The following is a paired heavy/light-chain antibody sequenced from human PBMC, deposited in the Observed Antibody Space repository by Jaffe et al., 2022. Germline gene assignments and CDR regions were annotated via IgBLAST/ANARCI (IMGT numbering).Heavy chain of an antibody. CDR1: GYSISSGYY. Sequence: QVQLQESGPGLVKPSETLSLTCAVSGYSISSGYYWGWIRQPPGKGLEWIGSIYHSGSTYYNPSLKSRVTISVDTSKNQFSLKLSSVTAADTAVYYCASPPGGAAAGKNYFDYWGQGTLVTVSS. J-gene: IGHJ4*02. D-gene: IGHD6-13*01. CDR3: ASPPGGAAAGKNYFDY. CDR2: IYHSGST. V-gene: IGHV4-38-2*01.
Light chain of an antibody. CDR3: QQRSNWPIT. V-gene: IGKV3-11*01. CDR1: QSVSSY. J-gene: IGKJ5*01. CDR2: DAS. Sequence: EIVLTQSPATLSLSPGERATLSCRASQSVSSYLAWYQQKPGQAPRLLIYDASNRATGIPARFSGSGSGTDFTLTISSLEPEDFAVYYCQQRSNWPITFGQGTRLEIK.